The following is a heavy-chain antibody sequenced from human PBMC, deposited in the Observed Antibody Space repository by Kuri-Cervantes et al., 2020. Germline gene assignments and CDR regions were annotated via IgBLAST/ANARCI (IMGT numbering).Heavy chain of an antibody. Sequence: ASVKVSCKASGYTFSRYDINWVRQATGQGLEWMGWMNPNSGNTGYAQKFQGRVTMTTDTSTSTAYMELRSLRSDDTAVYYCAVLRGYTYAFDIWGQGTMVTVSS. CDR2: MNPNSGNT. J-gene: IGHJ3*02. D-gene: IGHD5-18*01. V-gene: IGHV1-8*01. CDR3: AVLRGYTYAFDI. CDR1: GYTFSRYD.